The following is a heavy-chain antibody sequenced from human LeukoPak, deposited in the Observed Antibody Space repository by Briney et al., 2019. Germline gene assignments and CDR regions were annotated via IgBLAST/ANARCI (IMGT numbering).Heavy chain of an antibody. CDR1: GFPISSAYY. CDR2: IYTSGST. D-gene: IGHD6-13*01. CDR3: ARVLGSSWYYFDY. Sequence: SETLSLTCAVSGFPISSAYYWGWIRQPPGKGLEWIGRIYTSGSTDYNPSLESRATISVDTSKNQFSLELSSVTAADTAVYYCARVLGSSWYYFDYWGQGTLVTVSS. V-gene: IGHV4-38-2*01. J-gene: IGHJ4*02.